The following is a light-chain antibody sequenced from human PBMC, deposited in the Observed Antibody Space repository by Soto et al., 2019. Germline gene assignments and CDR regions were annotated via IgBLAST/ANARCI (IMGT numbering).Light chain of an antibody. CDR2: AAS. Sequence: ETVMTQSPVTLSVSPGERATLSCRASQSVSYNLAWYQQKPGQAPRLLIYAASSRATDVPARFSGSGSGTRFTLTISSLQSEDFAVYYCQQYNQWPPLTLGGGTKVDIK. CDR1: QSVSYN. CDR3: QQYNQWPPLT. J-gene: IGKJ4*01. V-gene: IGKV3D-15*01.